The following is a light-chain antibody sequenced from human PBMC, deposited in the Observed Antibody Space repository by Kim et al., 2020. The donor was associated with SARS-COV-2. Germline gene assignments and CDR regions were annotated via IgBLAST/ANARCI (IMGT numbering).Light chain of an antibody. V-gene: IGKV1-39*01. CDR1: QNISTY. CDR2: SAS. CDR3: QKSYSSPWR. Sequence: DIQMTKSPSSLSASVGDRVTITCRASQNISTYLNWYQQKPGKAPKLLIYSASSLQSGVPSRFSGSGSGTDFLLTISSLQPEDFATYYCQKSYSSPWRFGRGTKVDIK. J-gene: IGKJ1*01.